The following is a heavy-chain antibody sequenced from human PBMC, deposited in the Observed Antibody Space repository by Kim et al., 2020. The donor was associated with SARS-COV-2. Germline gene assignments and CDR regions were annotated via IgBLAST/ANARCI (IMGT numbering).Heavy chain of an antibody. CDR2: IYYSGST. CDR3: ARHPGYYSDSSGYPNWYFDL. CDR1: GGSISSSSYY. J-gene: IGHJ2*01. V-gene: IGHV4-39*01. Sequence: SETLSLTCTVSGGSISSSSYYWGWIRQPPGKGLEWIGSIYYSGSTYYNPSLKSRVTISVDTSKNQFSLKLSSVTAADTAVYYCARHPGYYSDSSGYPNWYFDLWGRGTLVTVSS. D-gene: IGHD3-22*01.